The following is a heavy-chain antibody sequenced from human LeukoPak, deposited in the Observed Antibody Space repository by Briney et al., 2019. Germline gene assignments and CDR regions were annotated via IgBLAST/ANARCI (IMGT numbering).Heavy chain of an antibody. CDR3: ARDSGVVPAASYDWFDP. D-gene: IGHD2-2*01. CDR2: IYTSGST. Sequence: SETLSLTCTVSGGSISSYYWSWIRQPAGKGLEWIGRIYTSGSTNYNPSLKSRVTMLVDTSKNQFSLKLSSVTAADTAVYYCARDSGVVPAASYDWFDPWGQGTLVTVSS. J-gene: IGHJ5*02. CDR1: GGSISSYY. V-gene: IGHV4-4*07.